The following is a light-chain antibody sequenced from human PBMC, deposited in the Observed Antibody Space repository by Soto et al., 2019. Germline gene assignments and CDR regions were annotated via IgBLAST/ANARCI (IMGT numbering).Light chain of an antibody. CDR3: CSYAGSYTWV. CDR1: NSDVGAYNY. Sequence: QSVLTQPRSVSGSPGQSVTTSCTGTNSDVGAYNYVSWYQRHPGKAPKLMLYDVSRRPSGVPDRFSGSKSGNTASLTISGLQAEDEADYYCCSYAGSYTWVFGGGTKLTVL. J-gene: IGLJ3*02. V-gene: IGLV2-11*01. CDR2: DVS.